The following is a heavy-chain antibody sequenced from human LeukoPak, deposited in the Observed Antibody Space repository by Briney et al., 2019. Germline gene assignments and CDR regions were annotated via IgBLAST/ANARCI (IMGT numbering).Heavy chain of an antibody. Sequence: SQTLSLTCTVSGGSISSGGYYWSWIRQPPGKGLEWIGTIYYSGSTYYNPSLKSRVTISVDTSKNQFSLKVSSVTAADTAVYYCARISGYRSNWSIDYWGQGTLVTVSS. D-gene: IGHD6-13*01. CDR2: IYYSGST. V-gene: IGHV4-39*01. J-gene: IGHJ4*02. CDR1: GGSISSGGYY. CDR3: ARISGYRSNWSIDY.